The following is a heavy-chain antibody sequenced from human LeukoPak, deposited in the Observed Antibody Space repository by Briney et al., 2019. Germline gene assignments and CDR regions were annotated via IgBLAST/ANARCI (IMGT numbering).Heavy chain of an antibody. Sequence: GGSLRLSCSASGFTFSSYAMHWVRQAPGKGLEYVSAISSNGASTYYANSVKGRFTISRDNSKNTLYLQMGSLRAEDMAVYYCASATGGSYYRFVFDIWGQGTMVTVSS. J-gene: IGHJ3*02. V-gene: IGHV3-64*01. CDR2: ISSNGAST. D-gene: IGHD1-26*01. CDR1: GFTFSSYA. CDR3: ASATGGSYYRFVFDI.